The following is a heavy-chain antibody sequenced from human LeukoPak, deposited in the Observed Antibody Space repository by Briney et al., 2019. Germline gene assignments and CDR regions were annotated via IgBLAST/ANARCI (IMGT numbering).Heavy chain of an antibody. Sequence: SETLSLTCTVSGGSISSYYWSWIRQPPGKGLEWIGYIYYSGSTNYNPSLKSRVTISVDTSKNQFSLKLSSVTAADTAVYYCARGGITMARGVNHFDYWGQGTLVTVSS. CDR3: ARGGITMARGVNHFDY. CDR2: IYYSGST. J-gene: IGHJ4*02. D-gene: IGHD3-10*01. V-gene: IGHV4-59*01. CDR1: GGSISSYY.